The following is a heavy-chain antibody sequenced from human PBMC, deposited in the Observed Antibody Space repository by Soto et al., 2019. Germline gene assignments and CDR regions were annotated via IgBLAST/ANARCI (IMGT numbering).Heavy chain of an antibody. J-gene: IGHJ5*02. D-gene: IGHD2-2*02. Sequence: ASVKVSCKASGYTFTGYYMHWVRQAPGQGLEWMGWINPNSGGTNYAQKFQGRVTMTGDTSISTAYMELSRLRSEGEGGYYCPRGDLGHCSSPSCYSGWFDPWG. V-gene: IGHV1-2*02. CDR1: GYTFTGYY. CDR2: INPNSGGT. CDR3: PRGDLGHCSSPSCYSGWFDP.